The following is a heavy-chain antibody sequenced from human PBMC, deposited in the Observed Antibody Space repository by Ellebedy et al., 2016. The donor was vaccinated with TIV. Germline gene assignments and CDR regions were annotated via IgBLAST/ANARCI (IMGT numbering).Heavy chain of an antibody. D-gene: IGHD1-26*01. CDR2: INPNNGDT. CDR3: ARGPSIVGATTGNWFES. CDR1: GYTFTGYY. J-gene: IGHJ5*01. Sequence: AASVKVSCKASGYTFTGYYLHWVRQAPGQDLEWMGWINPNNGDTNCAQKFQGWVTMTRDTSISTAYMDLNRLTPDDTAVYYCARGPSIVGATTGNWFESWGQGTLVTVSS. V-gene: IGHV1-2*04.